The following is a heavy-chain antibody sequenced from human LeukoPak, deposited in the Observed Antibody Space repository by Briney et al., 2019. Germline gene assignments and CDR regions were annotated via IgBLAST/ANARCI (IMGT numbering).Heavy chain of an antibody. J-gene: IGHJ4*02. Sequence: SETLSLTCTVSGGSISSYYWSWIRQPPGKGLEWIGEINHSGSTNYNPSLKSRVTISVDTSKNQFSLKLSSVTAADTAVYYCARRPGNVGATAFDYWGQGTLVTVSS. CDR1: GGSISSYY. D-gene: IGHD1-26*01. V-gene: IGHV4-34*01. CDR3: ARRPGNVGATAFDY. CDR2: INHSGST.